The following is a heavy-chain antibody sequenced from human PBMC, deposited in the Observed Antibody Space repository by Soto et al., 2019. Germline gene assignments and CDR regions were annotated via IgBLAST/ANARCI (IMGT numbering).Heavy chain of an antibody. V-gene: IGHV4-31*03. D-gene: IGHD6-13*01. CDR1: GGSISSGGYY. CDR3: ASGYSSSWFYYFDY. Sequence: SETLSLTCTVSGGSISSGGYYWSWIRQHPGKGLEWIGYIYYSGSTYYNPSLKSRVTISVDTSKNQFSLKLSSVTAADTAVYYCASGYSSSWFYYFDYWGQGTLVTVSS. J-gene: IGHJ4*02. CDR2: IYYSGST.